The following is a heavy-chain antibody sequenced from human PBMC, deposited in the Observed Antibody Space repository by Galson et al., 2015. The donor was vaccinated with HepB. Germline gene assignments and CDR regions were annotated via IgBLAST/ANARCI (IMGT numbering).Heavy chain of an antibody. V-gene: IGHV1-69*13. D-gene: IGHD5-12*01. Sequence: SVKVSCKASGGTFSIYAISWVRQAPGQGLEWMGGIIPLFDITNYAQRFEGRVTVTADDSTSTVYLEMSSLRSEDTAVYYCARATIVGTKATHYHGMDGWGQGTTVTVSS. CDR1: GGTFSIYA. CDR2: IIPLFDIT. CDR3: ARATIVGTKATHYHGMDG. J-gene: IGHJ6*02.